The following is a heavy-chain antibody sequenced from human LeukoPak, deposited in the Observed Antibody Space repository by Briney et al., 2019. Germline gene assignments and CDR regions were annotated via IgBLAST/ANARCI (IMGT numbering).Heavy chain of an antibody. D-gene: IGHD6-19*01. V-gene: IGHV3-23*01. CDR2: ISGSGSNT. J-gene: IGHJ3*02. CDR1: GFTFISYA. CDR3: AKYSVAGWGSFDI. Sequence: GSLRLSCAASGFTFISYAMSWVRQAPGKGLEWVSAISGSGSNTYYADSVKGRFTISRDNSKNTLYLQVNSLRAEDTALYYCAKYSVAGWGSFDIWGQGTMVTVSS.